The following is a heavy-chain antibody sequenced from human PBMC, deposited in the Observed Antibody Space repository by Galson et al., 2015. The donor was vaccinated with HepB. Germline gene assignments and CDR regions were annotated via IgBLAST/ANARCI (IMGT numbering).Heavy chain of an antibody. J-gene: IGHJ6*03. Sequence: SVKVSCKASGGTFSSYAISWVRQAPGQGLEWMGGIIPIFGTANYAQKFQGRVTITADESTSTAYMELSSLRSEDTAVYYCARDIVVVPAAIRRHYYYYMDVWGKGTTVTVSS. CDR3: ARDIVVVPAAIRRHYYYYMDV. CDR1: GGTFSSYA. CDR2: IIPIFGTA. D-gene: IGHD2-2*02. V-gene: IGHV1-69*13.